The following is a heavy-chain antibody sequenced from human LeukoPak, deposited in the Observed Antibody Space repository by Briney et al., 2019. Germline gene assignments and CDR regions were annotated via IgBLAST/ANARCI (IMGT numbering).Heavy chain of an antibody. CDR3: ARNRGSTVITDQYYYYYMDV. Sequence: SETLSLTCAVSGSSISGYFWSWIRQSPDRGLECIGYIYYSGTTNYNPSLQSRVTISVDSSENQFSLKLSSVTATDTAVYYCARNRGSTVITDQYYYYYMDVWGKGTTVTVSS. J-gene: IGHJ6*03. CDR1: GSSISGYF. V-gene: IGHV4-59*08. D-gene: IGHD4-11*01. CDR2: IYYSGTT.